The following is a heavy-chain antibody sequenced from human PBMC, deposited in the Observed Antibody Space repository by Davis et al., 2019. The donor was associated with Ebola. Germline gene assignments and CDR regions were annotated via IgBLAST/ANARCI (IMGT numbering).Heavy chain of an antibody. CDR3: ARGPSIANFDY. Sequence: SETLSLTCAVYGGSFSGYYWSWIRQPPGKGLEWIGEINHSGSTNYNPSLKSRVTISVDTSKNQFSLKPSSVTAADTAVYYCARGPSIANFDYWGQGTLVTVSS. D-gene: IGHD6-6*01. CDR2: INHSGST. J-gene: IGHJ4*02. CDR1: GGSFSGYY. V-gene: IGHV4-34*01.